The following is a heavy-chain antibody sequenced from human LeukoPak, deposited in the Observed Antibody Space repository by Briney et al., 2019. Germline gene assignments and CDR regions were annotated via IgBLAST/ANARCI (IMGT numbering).Heavy chain of an antibody. CDR2: ISYDGSNK. D-gene: IGHD3-10*01. Sequence: GGSLRLSCAASGFTFSSYGMHWVRQAPGKGLEWVAVISYDGSNKYYADSVKGRFTISRDNSKNTLYLQMNSLRAEDTAVYYCAKDLGDRGGDYWGQGTLVTVSS. CDR3: AKDLGDRGGDY. V-gene: IGHV3-30*18. J-gene: IGHJ4*02. CDR1: GFTFSSYG.